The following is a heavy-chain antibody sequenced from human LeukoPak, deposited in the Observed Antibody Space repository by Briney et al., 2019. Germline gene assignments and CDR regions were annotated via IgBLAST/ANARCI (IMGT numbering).Heavy chain of an antibody. CDR1: GFTFSSYW. CDR2: IKQDGSEK. D-gene: IGHD6-19*01. Sequence: GGSLRLSCAASGFTFSSYWMSWVRQAPGKGLEWVANIKQDGSEKYYVDSVKGRFTISRDNAKNSLYLQMNSLRAEDTAVYYCARVHSSGWHFLPNGGFDYWGQGTLVTVSS. CDR3: ARVHSSGWHFLPNGGFDY. V-gene: IGHV3-7*01. J-gene: IGHJ4*02.